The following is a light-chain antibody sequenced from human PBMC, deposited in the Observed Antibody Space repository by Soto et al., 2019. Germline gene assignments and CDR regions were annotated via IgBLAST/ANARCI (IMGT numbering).Light chain of an antibody. J-gene: IGKJ1*01. CDR3: QQYDSSPT. CDR2: GAS. CDR1: QSVSSSY. Sequence: EIVLTQSPGTLSLSPGERATLSCRASQSVSSSYLAWYQQKPGQAPRLLLYGASSRATGIPDRFSGSGSGTDFSLTISSREPEDFAVYYCQQYDSSPTCGQGTKVEIK. V-gene: IGKV3-20*01.